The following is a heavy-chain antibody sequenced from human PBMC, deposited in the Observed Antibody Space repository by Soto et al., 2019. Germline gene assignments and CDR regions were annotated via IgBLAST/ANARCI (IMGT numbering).Heavy chain of an antibody. CDR2: IFYSGST. V-gene: IGHV4-30-4*01. CDR3: ARTTGLGSSWPYYFDY. CDR1: GGSISSGDHY. J-gene: IGHJ4*02. Sequence: PSETLSLTCTVSGGSISSGDHYWSWGRQPPGKGLEWIGYIFYSGSTYYNPSLKSRVTISVDTSKNQFSLKLSSVTAAEAAVYYCARTTGLGSSWPYYFDYWGQGTVVTVSS. D-gene: IGHD6-13*01.